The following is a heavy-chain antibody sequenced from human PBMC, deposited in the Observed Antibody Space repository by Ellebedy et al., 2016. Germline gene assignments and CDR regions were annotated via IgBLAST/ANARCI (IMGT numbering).Heavy chain of an antibody. V-gene: IGHV3-7*04. J-gene: IGHJ5*02. D-gene: IGHD4-23*01. CDR3: ARDDSGGLGGA. Sequence: GESLKISCAASGFSFSRHWMSWVRQAPGKGLEWVANIEEDGSAKYYVDSVKGRFTISRDNPKNSLYLQMNSLRDEDTGVYYCARDDSGGLGGAWGQGTLFTVSS. CDR2: IEEDGSAK. CDR1: GFSFSRHW.